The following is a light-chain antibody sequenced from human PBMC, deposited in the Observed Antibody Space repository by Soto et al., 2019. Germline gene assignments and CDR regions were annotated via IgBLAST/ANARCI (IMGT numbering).Light chain of an antibody. CDR3: SEYAGANSVV. J-gene: IGLJ2*01. Sequence: QSVLTQPPSASGSPGQSVTISCTGMSSDVGGYNYVSWYQQHPGKAPKLMIYEVSKRPSGVPDRFSGSRSGSTASLTVSGLQAEDEADYYCSEYAGANSVVFGGGTKVTVL. CDR2: EVS. V-gene: IGLV2-8*01. CDR1: SSDVGGYNY.